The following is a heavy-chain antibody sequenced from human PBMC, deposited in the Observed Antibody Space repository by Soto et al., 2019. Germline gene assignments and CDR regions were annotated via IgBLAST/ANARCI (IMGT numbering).Heavy chain of an antibody. Sequence: SETLSLTCAVSGGSISSGDYSWSWIRQPPGKGLEWIGYIYYSGSTYYNPSLKSRVTISVDTSKNQFSLKLSSVTAADTAVYYCARAPLSGYDSSGSFQHWGQGTLVTVSS. CDR1: GGSISSGDYS. CDR3: ARAPLSGYDSSGSFQH. CDR2: IYYSGST. D-gene: IGHD3-22*01. V-gene: IGHV4-30-4*08. J-gene: IGHJ1*01.